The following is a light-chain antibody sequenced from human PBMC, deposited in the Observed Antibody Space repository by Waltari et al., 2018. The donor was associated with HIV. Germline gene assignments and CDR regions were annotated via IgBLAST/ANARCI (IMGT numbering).Light chain of an antibody. Sequence: QSALTQPPSVSASPGPSIPISCTGTSSDIGQYNYFSWFQPHPTKAPKLIIFDVSYRPSGVSNRCSGSKSGNTASLTISGLRPEDEADYYCSSYTTIYTWVFGGGTKLTVL. CDR2: DVS. CDR1: SSDIGQYNY. J-gene: IGLJ3*02. CDR3: SSYTTIYTWV. V-gene: IGLV2-14*01.